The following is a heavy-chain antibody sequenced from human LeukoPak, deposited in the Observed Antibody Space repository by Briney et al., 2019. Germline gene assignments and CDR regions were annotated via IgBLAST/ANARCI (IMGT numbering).Heavy chain of an antibody. CDR3: ARNRGYSSSWWEFDY. Sequence: GGSLRLSCAASGFTFSSYSMSWVRQAPGKGLEWVSSISSSSSYIYYADSVKGRFTISRDNAKNSLYLQMNSLRAEDTAVYYCARNRGYSSSWWEFDYWGQGTLVTVSS. CDR1: GFTFSSYS. V-gene: IGHV3-21*01. CDR2: ISSSSSYI. J-gene: IGHJ4*02. D-gene: IGHD6-13*01.